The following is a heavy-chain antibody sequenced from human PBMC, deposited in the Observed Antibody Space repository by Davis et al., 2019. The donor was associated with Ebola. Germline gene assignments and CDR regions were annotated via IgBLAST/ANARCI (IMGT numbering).Heavy chain of an antibody. CDR3: ARDLGGVIVKGDAFDI. J-gene: IGHJ3*02. Sequence: ASVKVSCKASGYTFTSYGISWVRQAPGQGLEWMGWISAYNGNTNYAQKLQGRVTMTTDTSTSTAYMELSSLRSEDTAVYYCARDLGGVIVKGDAFDIWGQGTMVTVSS. CDR2: ISAYNGNT. D-gene: IGHD3-16*02. V-gene: IGHV1-18*01. CDR1: GYTFTSYG.